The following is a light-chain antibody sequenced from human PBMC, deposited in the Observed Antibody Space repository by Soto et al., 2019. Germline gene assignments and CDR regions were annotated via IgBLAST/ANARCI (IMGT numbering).Light chain of an antibody. J-gene: IGLJ1*01. Sequence: QSALTQPASVCGSPGQSITISCTGTSSDVGNYKYVSWYQQHPGKAPKLMIYEVSNRPSGVSNRFSGSKSGNTASLTISGLQAQDGTDYYCFSYTSSGTYVFGTGTKVTVL. V-gene: IGLV2-14*01. CDR1: SSDVGNYKY. CDR2: EVS. CDR3: FSYTSSGTYV.